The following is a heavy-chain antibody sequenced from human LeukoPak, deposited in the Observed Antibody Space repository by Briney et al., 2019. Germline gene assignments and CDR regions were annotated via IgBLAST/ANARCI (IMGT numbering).Heavy chain of an antibody. CDR3: ARENAPDRAYNY. Sequence: SETLSLTCTVSGGSISSYYWSWVRQPAGKGLEGIGRVYNSGSTNYNLSIKSRVTMSVDTSENQFSMNLSSVTAADTAVYYCARENAPDRAYNYWGQGSVVTVSS. CDR2: VYNSGST. CDR1: GGSISSYY. V-gene: IGHV4-4*07. J-gene: IGHJ4*02. D-gene: IGHD3-16*01.